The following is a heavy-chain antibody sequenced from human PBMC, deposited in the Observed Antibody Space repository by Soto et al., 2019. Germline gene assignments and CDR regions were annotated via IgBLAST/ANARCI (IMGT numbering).Heavy chain of an antibody. CDR1: GFTFSSYA. CDR2: ISGSGGST. V-gene: IGHV3-23*01. CDR3: AKDLWFGEYAPSYYYYGMDV. J-gene: IGHJ6*02. Sequence: GGSLRLSCAASGFTFSSYAMSWVRQAPGKGLEWVSAISGSGGSTYYADYVKGRFTISRDNSKNTLYLQMNSLRAEDTAVYYFAKDLWFGEYAPSYYYYGMDVWGQGTTVTVSS. D-gene: IGHD3-10*01.